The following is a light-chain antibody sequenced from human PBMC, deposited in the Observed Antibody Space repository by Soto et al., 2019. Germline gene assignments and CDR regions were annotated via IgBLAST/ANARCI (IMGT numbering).Light chain of an antibody. CDR2: GTS. CDR1: QSVSTN. V-gene: IGKV3-15*01. Sequence: EIVITQSPVTLSVSPGERATLSCRASQSVSTNLAWYQQKPGQPPRLLIHGTSTRVTGIPARFSGSGSGTEFTLTISSLQSEDFAVYYCHHYKNWPRTFGQGTKVDIK. CDR3: HHYKNWPRT. J-gene: IGKJ1*01.